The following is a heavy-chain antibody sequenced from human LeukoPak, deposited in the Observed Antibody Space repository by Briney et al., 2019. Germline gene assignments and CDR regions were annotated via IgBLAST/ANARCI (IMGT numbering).Heavy chain of an antibody. J-gene: IGHJ4*02. D-gene: IGHD2-21*02. CDR2: ISYDEADK. CDR3: ATTATAPLDS. CDR1: KFTFKNYA. Sequence: GRPLRLSCAASKFTFKNYAMNWVRQAPGKGLEWVAVISYDEADKDYADSVKGRFTISRDNSKNTLYLQMNSLRAEDTAVYYCATTATAPLDSWGQGTRVTVSS. V-gene: IGHV3-30-3*01.